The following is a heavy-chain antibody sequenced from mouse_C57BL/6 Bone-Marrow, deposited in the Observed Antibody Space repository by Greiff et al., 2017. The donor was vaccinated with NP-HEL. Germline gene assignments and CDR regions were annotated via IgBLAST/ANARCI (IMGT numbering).Heavy chain of an antibody. CDR3: ALPMDY. CDR2: IDPSDSYT. CDR1: GYTFTSYW. Sequence: VQLQQSGAELVMPGASVKLSCKASGYTFTSYWMHWVKQRPGQGLEWIGEIDPSDSYTNYNQKFKGKSTLTVDKSSSTAYMQLSSLTSEDSAVYYCALPMDYWGQGTSVTVSS. J-gene: IGHJ4*01. V-gene: IGHV1-69*01.